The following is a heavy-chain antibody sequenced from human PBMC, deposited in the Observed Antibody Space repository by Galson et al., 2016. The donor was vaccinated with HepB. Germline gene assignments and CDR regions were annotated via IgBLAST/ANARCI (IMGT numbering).Heavy chain of an antibody. J-gene: IGHJ4*02. Sequence: TLSLTCTVSGGSISSGAYYWSWIRQHPGKGLEWIGYIYYSGSTYYNPSLKSRVTISVDTSKNQFSLKLISVTAADTAVYYGARSARLAIAAAGRTDYWGQGTLGTVAS. CDR1: GGSISSGAYY. CDR2: IYYSGST. V-gene: IGHV4-31*03. D-gene: IGHD6-13*01. CDR3: ARSARLAIAAAGRTDY.